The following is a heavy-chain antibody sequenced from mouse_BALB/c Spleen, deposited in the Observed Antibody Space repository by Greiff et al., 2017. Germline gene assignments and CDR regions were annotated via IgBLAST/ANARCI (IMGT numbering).Heavy chain of an antibody. D-gene: IGHD1-1*01. CDR3: ARVGDYGSSCHYAMDY. CDR1: GFTFSSFG. J-gene: IGHJ4*01. CDR2: ISSGGSTI. Sequence: EVQLVESGGGLVQPGGSRKLSCAASGFTFSSFGMHWVRQAPEKGLEWVAYISSGGSTIYYADTVKGRFTISRDNPKNTLFLQMTSLRSEDTAMYYCARVGDYGSSCHYAMDYWGQGTSVTVSS. V-gene: IGHV5-17*02.